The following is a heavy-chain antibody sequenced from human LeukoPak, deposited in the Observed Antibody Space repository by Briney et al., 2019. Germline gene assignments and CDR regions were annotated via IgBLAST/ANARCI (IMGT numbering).Heavy chain of an antibody. CDR2: IYYSGST. CDR1: GGSISSSSYY. CDR3: ASLYYDILTGYYYFDY. Sequence: SETLSLTCTVSGGSISSSSYYWGWIRQPPGKGLEWIGNIYYSGSTYYSPSLKSRVTISVDTSKNQFSLKLSSVTAADTAVYYCASLYYDILTGYYYFDYWGQGTLVTVSS. V-gene: IGHV4-39*01. D-gene: IGHD3-9*01. J-gene: IGHJ4*02.